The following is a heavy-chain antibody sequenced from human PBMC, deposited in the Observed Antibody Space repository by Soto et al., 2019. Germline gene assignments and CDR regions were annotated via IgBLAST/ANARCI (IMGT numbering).Heavy chain of an antibody. CDR3: ARDSSSGSPPHAFDP. Sequence: GGSLRLSCAASGFTYSTYTMHWVRQAPGKGLEWVAVISYDGNNKFYADSVKGRFTISRDSTKQTLYLQMNSLRAEDTAVYYCARDSSSGSPPHAFDPWGQGTLVTVSS. D-gene: IGHD6-19*01. V-gene: IGHV3-30-3*01. CDR2: ISYDGNNK. J-gene: IGHJ5*02. CDR1: GFTYSTYT.